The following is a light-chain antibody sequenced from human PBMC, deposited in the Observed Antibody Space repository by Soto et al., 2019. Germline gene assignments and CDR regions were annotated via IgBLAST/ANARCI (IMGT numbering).Light chain of an antibody. J-gene: IGKJ1*01. CDR1: QSVLYSSNNKNY. CDR3: QQYYNSGT. Sequence: DIVMTQSPDSLAVSLGERATINCKSSQSVLYSSNNKNYLAWYQLKPGQPPKLLIYWASTRVFGVPDRFSGSGSGTDFTLTISSRQPEDVAVYYCQQYYNSGTFGQGTRVEIK. CDR2: WAS. V-gene: IGKV4-1*01.